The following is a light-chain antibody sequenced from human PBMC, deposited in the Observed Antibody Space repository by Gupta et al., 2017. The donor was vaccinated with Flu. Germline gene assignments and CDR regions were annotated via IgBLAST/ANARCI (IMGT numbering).Light chain of an antibody. CDR1: QSISSY. CDR3: QQSYSTPAT. J-gene: IGKJ3*01. Sequence: DIQMTQSPSSLSASGGDRVTITCRASQSISSYLNWYQQKPGKAPKLLIYAASSLQSGVPSRFSGSGSGTDFTLTISSLQPEDFATYYCQQSYSTPATFGPGTKVDIK. CDR2: AAS. V-gene: IGKV1-39*01.